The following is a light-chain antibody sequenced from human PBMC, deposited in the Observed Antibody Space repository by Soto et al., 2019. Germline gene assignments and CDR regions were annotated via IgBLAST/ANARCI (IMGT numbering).Light chain of an antibody. J-gene: IGKJ2*01. CDR3: HQYDNLPHP. V-gene: IGKV1-33*01. CDR1: QDITNY. CDR2: DAS. Sequence: DIQMTQSPSSLSASVGDRVTITCQASQDITNYLNWYQQKPGKAPKLLIYDASNLETGGPSRFSGSGSGTDFTFTISILQPEDIAPYYCHQYDNLPHPFGQGTTLAI.